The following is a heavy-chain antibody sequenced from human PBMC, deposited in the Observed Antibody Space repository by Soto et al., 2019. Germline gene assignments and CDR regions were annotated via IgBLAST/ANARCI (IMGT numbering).Heavy chain of an antibody. Sequence: GASVKVSCKASGYTFTSYAMHWVRQAPGQRLEWKGMINAGNGNTKYSQKFQGRVTITRDTSASTAYMELSSLRSEDTAVYYCARDRLRVSKSSIVVVVAATPGSYWGQGTLVTVSS. J-gene: IGHJ4*02. V-gene: IGHV1-3*01. D-gene: IGHD2-15*01. CDR2: INAGNGNT. CDR1: GYTFTSYA. CDR3: ARDRLRVSKSSIVVVVAATPGSY.